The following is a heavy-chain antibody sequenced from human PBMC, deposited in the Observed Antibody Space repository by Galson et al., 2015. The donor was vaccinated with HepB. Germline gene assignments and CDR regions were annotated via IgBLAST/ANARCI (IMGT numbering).Heavy chain of an antibody. CDR3: AMGSSSKWYGMDV. D-gene: IGHD6-13*01. V-gene: IGHV1-3*01. CDR2: INAGNGNT. CDR1: GYTFTSYA. Sequence: SVKVSCKASGYTFTSYAMHWVRQAPGQRLEWMVWINAGNGNTKYSQKFQGRVTITRDTSASTAYMELSSLRSEDTAVYYCAMGSSSKWYGMDVWGQGTTVTVSS. J-gene: IGHJ6*02.